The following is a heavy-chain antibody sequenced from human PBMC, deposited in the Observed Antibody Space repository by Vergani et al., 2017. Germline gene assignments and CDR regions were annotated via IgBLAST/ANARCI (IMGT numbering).Heavy chain of an antibody. Sequence: EVQLVQSGAEVKKPGESLKISCKGSGYSFTSYWIGWVRQMPGKGLEWMGIIYPGDSDTRYSPSFQGQVTISADKSISTAYLQWSSLKASDTAMYYCARVGGIHQHDYGDYLPAEYYYYGMDVWGQGTTVTVSS. J-gene: IGHJ6*02. CDR2: IYPGDSDT. CDR3: ARVGGIHQHDYGDYLPAEYYYYGMDV. V-gene: IGHV5-51*03. D-gene: IGHD4-17*01. CDR1: GYSFTSYW.